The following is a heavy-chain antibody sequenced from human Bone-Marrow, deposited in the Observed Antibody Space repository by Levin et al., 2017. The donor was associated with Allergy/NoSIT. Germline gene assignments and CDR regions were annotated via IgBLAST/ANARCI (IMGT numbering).Heavy chain of an antibody. J-gene: IGHJ6*02. CDR3: ARESRTIFGVVNYYYGMDV. CDR2: IYYSGST. D-gene: IGHD3-3*01. CDR1: GGSISSSSYY. V-gene: IGHV4-39*07. Sequence: PSETLSLTCTVSGGSISSSSYYWGWIRQPPGKGLEWIGSIYYSGSTYYNPSLKSRVTISVDTSKNQFSLKLSSVTAADTAVYYCARESRTIFGVVNYYYGMDVWGQGTTVTVSS.